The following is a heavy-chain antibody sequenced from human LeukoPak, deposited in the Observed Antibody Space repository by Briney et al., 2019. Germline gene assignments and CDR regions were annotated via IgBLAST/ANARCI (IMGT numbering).Heavy chain of an antibody. CDR1: GGSFSGYY. D-gene: IGHD3-3*01. CDR3: ARGHNYYDFWSGSKEGRFDY. Sequence: PSETLSLTCAVYGGSFSGYYWSWIRQPPGKGLEWIGEINHSGSTNYNPSLKSRVTISVDTSKNQFSLKLSSVTAADTAVYYCARGHNYYDFWSGSKEGRFDYWGQGTLVTVSS. V-gene: IGHV4-34*01. J-gene: IGHJ4*02. CDR2: INHSGST.